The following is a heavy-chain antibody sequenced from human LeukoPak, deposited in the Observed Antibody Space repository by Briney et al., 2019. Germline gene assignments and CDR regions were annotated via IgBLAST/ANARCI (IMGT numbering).Heavy chain of an antibody. CDR2: ISTRDNTI. CDR3: ARGARWAYYFDY. Sequence: GGSLRLSCTASGFTFSDYYMSRIRQTPGKGLEWLSYISTRDNTIQYADPVKGRFTISRDNANNSVFLQMNNLRAEDSAIYYCARGARWAYYFDYWGQGSLVTVSS. CDR1: GFTFSDYY. J-gene: IGHJ4*02. D-gene: IGHD4-23*01. V-gene: IGHV3-11*01.